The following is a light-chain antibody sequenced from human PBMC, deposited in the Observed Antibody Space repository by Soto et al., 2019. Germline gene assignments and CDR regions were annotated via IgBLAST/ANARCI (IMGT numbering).Light chain of an antibody. J-gene: IGLJ1*01. CDR3: CSYAGRSTYV. CDR1: SSNIGSYNL. V-gene: IGLV2-23*01. CDR2: EGS. Sequence: QSVLTQPASVSGSPGQSITISCTGTSSNIGSYNLVSWYQQHPDKAPKLMIYEGSKRPSGVSNRFSGSKSGNRASLTISGLQADDEADYYCCSYAGRSTYVFGTGTKLTVL.